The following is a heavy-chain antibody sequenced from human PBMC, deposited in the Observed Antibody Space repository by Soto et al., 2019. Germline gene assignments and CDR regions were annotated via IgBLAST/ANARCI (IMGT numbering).Heavy chain of an antibody. CDR1: GYTFTSYA. J-gene: IGHJ4*02. Sequence: GASVKVSCKASGYTFTSYAMHWVRQAPGQRLEWMGWINAGNGNTKYSQKFQGRVTITRDTSAGTAYMELSSLRSEDTAVYYCARSNTAMVWPLDYWGQGTLVTVSS. V-gene: IGHV1-3*01. CDR2: INAGNGNT. D-gene: IGHD5-18*01. CDR3: ARSNTAMVWPLDY.